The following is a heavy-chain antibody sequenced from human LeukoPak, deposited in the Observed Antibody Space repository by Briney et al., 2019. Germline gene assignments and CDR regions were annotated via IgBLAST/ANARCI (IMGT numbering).Heavy chain of an antibody. D-gene: IGHD5-18*01. J-gene: IGHJ6*04. CDR3: AKTTAYSYGLSDV. Sequence: GGSLRLSCAASGFTFSSYGMHWVRQTPGKGLEWVALISYDGSNKYFADSVKGRFAISRDDSKNTLYLQMNSLRVEDTAVYYCAKTTAYSYGLSDVWGKGTTVTVSS. CDR2: ISYDGSNK. V-gene: IGHV3-30*18. CDR1: GFTFSSYG.